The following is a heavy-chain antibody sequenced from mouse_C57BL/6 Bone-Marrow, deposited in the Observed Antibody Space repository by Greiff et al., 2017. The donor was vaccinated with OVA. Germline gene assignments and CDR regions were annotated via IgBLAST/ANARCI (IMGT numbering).Heavy chain of an antibody. V-gene: IGHV1-72*01. CDR2: IAPNSGCP. CDR3: ARRDYYGSGADY. D-gene: IGHD1-1*01. CDR1: GYTFPRYW. J-gene: IGHJ2*01. Sequence: QVQLQQPGAELVQPGASVKLSCQASGYTFPRYWMHWVKQRPGRGLECIGRIAPNSGCPKSNEKFQSKATLTVDQPSSTAYMQRSSLTSEDSAVYYCARRDYYGSGADYWGQGTTRTVSS.